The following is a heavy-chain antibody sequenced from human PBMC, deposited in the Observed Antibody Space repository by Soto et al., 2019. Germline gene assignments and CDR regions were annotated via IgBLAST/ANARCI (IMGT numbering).Heavy chain of an antibody. D-gene: IGHD5-12*01. Sequence: SVKVSCTASGFTFTISAVQWVRQARGQRLEWIGWIVVGSGNTNYAQKFQERVTITRDMSTSTAYMELSSLRSEDTAVYYCAAGMEMATITGFDYWGQGTPVTVSS. CDR2: IVVGSGNT. J-gene: IGHJ4*02. CDR3: AAGMEMATITGFDY. V-gene: IGHV1-58*01. CDR1: GFTFTISA.